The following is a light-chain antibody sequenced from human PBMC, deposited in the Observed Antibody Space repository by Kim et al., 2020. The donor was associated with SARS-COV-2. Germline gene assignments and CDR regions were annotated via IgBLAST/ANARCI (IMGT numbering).Light chain of an antibody. CDR1: QSVSSY. CDR3: QQRSNWPPIT. CDR2: DAS. V-gene: IGKV3-11*01. J-gene: IGKJ5*01. Sequence: LSPGESATLSCRASQSVSSYLAWYQQKPGQAPRLLIYDASNRATGIPARFSGSGSGTDFTLTISSLEPEDFAVYYCQQRSNWPPITFGQGTRLEIK.